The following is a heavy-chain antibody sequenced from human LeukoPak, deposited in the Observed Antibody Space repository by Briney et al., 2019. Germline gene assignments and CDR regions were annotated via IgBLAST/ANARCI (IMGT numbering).Heavy chain of an antibody. CDR1: GFTFSSYA. CDR2: ISGSGGST. D-gene: IGHD4-17*01. CDR3: AKDDYGDYEGYFDY. J-gene: IGHJ4*02. V-gene: IGHV3-23*01. Sequence: PEGSPRLSCAASGFTFSSYAMSWVRQAPGKGLEWVSAISGSGGSTYYADSVKGRFTISRDNSKNTLYLQMNSLRAEDTAVYYCAKDDYGDYEGYFDYWGQGTLVTVSS.